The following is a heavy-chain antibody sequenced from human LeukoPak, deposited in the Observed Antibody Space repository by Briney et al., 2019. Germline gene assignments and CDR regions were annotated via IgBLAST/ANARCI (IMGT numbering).Heavy chain of an antibody. J-gene: IGHJ4*02. CDR2: IYYSGST. D-gene: IGHD3-10*01. V-gene: IGHV4-39*07. Sequence: SETLSLTCTVSGGSISSSSYYWGWIRQPPGKGLEWIGSIYYSGSTYYNPSLKSRVTISVDTSKNQFSLKLSSVTAADTAVYYCARWSSWFGELLFDYWGQGTLVTVSS. CDR3: ARWSSWFGELLFDY. CDR1: GGSISSSSYY.